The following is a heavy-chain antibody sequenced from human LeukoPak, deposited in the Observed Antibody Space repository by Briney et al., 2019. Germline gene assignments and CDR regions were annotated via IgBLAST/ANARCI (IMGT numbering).Heavy chain of an antibody. CDR1: GGSLSSGDYY. CDR2: IYHTGIT. V-gene: IGHV4-30-4*01. D-gene: IGHD2-2*01. Sequence: PSETLSLTCTVSGGSLSSGDYYWSWIRQPPGKGLEWIGYIYHTGITYYNPSLKSRVTISGDTSKNQFSLKLSSVTAADTAVYYCSTRDYWGQGTLVTVSS. J-gene: IGHJ4*02. CDR3: STRDY.